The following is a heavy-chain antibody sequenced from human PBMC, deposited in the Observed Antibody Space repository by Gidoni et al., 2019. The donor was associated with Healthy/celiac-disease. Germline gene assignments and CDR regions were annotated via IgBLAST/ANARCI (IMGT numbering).Heavy chain of an antibody. V-gene: IGHV3-33*01. CDR3: ARSRGSCYSCLDY. D-gene: IGHD2-15*01. Sequence: QVQLVESGGGVVQPGRSLRLSCAASGFTFSSYGMHWVRQAPGKGLEWVAVIWYDGRNKYYADSVKGRFTISRDNSKNTLYLQMNSLRAEDTAVYYCARSRGSCYSCLDYWGQGTLVTVSS. CDR1: GFTFSSYG. CDR2: IWYDGRNK. J-gene: IGHJ4*02.